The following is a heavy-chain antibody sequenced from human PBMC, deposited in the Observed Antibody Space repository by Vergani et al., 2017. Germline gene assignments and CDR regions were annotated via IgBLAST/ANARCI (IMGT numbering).Heavy chain of an antibody. J-gene: IGHJ6*02. D-gene: IGHD2-21*02. V-gene: IGHV4-39*01. Sequence: QLQLQESGPGLVKPSETLSLTCTVPGGSISSSRYYWGWIRQPPGKGLEWIVSIYYSGSTYYNPSLKSRVTISVDTSKNQFSLKLSSVTAADTAVYYCARHLAYCGGDCYPYYYGMDVWGQGTTVTVSS. CDR2: IYYSGST. CDR1: GGSISSSRYY. CDR3: ARHLAYCGGDCYPYYYGMDV.